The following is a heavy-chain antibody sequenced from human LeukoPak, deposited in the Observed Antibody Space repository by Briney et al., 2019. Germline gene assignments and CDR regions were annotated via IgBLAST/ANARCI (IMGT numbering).Heavy chain of an antibody. V-gene: IGHV3-33*03. J-gene: IGHJ4*02. CDR2: IWYDGINK. CDR3: AKGGHIDD. Sequence: PGGSLRLSCAASGFTFSTYGMHWVRQAPGKGLEWVAVIWYDGINKYCLDSVKGRFTITRDNAQNSLFLQMNSLRAEDTAVYYCAKGGHIDDWGQGALVTVSS. D-gene: IGHD2-15*01. CDR1: GFTFSTYG.